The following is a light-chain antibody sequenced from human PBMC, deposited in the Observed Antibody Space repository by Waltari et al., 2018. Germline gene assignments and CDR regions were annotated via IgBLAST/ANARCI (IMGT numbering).Light chain of an antibody. V-gene: IGKV2-30*02. CDR2: KVS. CDR3: MQDTHWPFT. J-gene: IGKJ2*01. Sequence: DVGMTQSPLSLPVTLGQPASLSCRSSESLVHSDGNTYFTWFQQRPGQSPRRLLYKVSNRDSGVPDRVSGSGSGTDFTLKISRVEAEDVVVYYCMQDTHWPFTFGQGTKLEIK. CDR1: ESLVHSDGNTY.